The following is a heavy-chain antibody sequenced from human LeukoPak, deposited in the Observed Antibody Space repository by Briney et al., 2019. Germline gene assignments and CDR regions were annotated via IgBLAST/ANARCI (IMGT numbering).Heavy chain of an antibody. J-gene: IGHJ4*02. V-gene: IGHV4-59*08. D-gene: IGHD2/OR15-2a*01. CDR1: GGSISSYY. Sequence: SETLSLTCTVSGGSISSYYWSWIRQPPGKGLEWIGYIYYSGSTNYNPSLKSRVTISVDTSKNQFSLKLSSVTAADTAVYYCVSRATFVLHFDYWGQGTVVTVSS. CDR2: IYYSGST. CDR3: VSRATFVLHFDY.